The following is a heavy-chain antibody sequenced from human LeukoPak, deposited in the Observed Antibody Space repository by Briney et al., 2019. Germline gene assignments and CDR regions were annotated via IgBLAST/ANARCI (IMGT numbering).Heavy chain of an antibody. CDR3: ASGDIVLGGGRNWFDP. D-gene: IGHD2-15*01. CDR2: VSTSGDT. Sequence: PSETLSLTCTVSGDSINSHFCSWIRQPAGKGLEWIGRVSTSGDTNYNPSLRSRISMSVDTSKNQFSLTLNSVTDADTAVYYCASGDIVLGGGRNWFDPWGQGTLVIVSS. CDR1: GDSINSHF. V-gene: IGHV4-4*07. J-gene: IGHJ5*02.